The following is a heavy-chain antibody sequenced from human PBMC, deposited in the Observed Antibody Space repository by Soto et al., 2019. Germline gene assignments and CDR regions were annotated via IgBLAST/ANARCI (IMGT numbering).Heavy chain of an antibody. D-gene: IGHD1-1*01. J-gene: IGHJ4*02. CDR2: ISYDGSNK. Sequence: QVQLVESGGGVVQPGRSLRLSCAASGFTFSSYAMHWVRQAPGKGLEWVAVISYDGSNKYYADSVKGRFTISRDNSKNTLYLQMNSLRAEDTAVYYFATHRKRDPNEGHWGQGTLVTVSS. CDR3: ATHRKRDPNEGH. V-gene: IGHV3-30-3*01. CDR1: GFTFSSYA.